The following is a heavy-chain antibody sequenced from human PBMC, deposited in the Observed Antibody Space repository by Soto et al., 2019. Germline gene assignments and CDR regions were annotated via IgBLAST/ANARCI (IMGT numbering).Heavy chain of an antibody. J-gene: IGHJ5*02. V-gene: IGHV1-3*01. Sequence: ASVKVSCKASGYTFTSYGIHWVRQAPGQRLEWMGWINAANGDTKYSPKFQGRVTITRDTSASTAYMELSSLRSEDTAVYYCVRRHVSATGIDWFNPWGQGTLVTVSS. CDR2: INAANGDT. CDR3: VRRHVSATGIDWFNP. D-gene: IGHD6-13*01. CDR1: GYTFTSYG.